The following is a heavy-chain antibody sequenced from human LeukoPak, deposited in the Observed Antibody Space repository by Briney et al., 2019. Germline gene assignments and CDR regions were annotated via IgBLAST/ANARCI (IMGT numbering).Heavy chain of an antibody. CDR3: ARTGYCSGGSCYGFGY. J-gene: IGHJ4*02. Sequence: PGGSLRLSCEASGFTFSSYGMHWVRQAPGKGLEWVAVLWYDGSNKYFADSVKGRFTISRDNSKNALYLQMNSLRAEDTAVYYCARTGYCSGGSCYGFGYWGQGTLVTVSS. CDR1: GFTFSSYG. D-gene: IGHD2-15*01. V-gene: IGHV3-33*01. CDR2: LWYDGSNK.